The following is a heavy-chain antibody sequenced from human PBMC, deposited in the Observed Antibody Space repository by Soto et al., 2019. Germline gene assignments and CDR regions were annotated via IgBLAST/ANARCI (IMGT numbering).Heavy chain of an antibody. CDR3: ARDILSVGPRANDAFDV. CDR2: INPDNGNT. J-gene: IGHJ3*01. V-gene: IGHV1-3*01. Sequence: QVQLVQSGAEVRKPGASVNISCWASGFKFGDNLINWVRQAPGQSLEWMGWINPDNGNTRYSQTCQGRVTISMHSAASIAYVEVTDLTSEDTAVYYCARDILSVGPRANDAFDVGGQGTMVSVSS. CDR1: GFKFGDNL. D-gene: IGHD2-8*02.